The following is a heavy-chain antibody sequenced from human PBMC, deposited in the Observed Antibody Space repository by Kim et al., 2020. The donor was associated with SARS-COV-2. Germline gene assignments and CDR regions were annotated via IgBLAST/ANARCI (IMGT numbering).Heavy chain of an antibody. Sequence: SETLSLTCAVYGGSFSGYYWSWIRQPPGKGLEWIGEINHSGSTNYNPSLKSRVTISVDTSKNQFSLKLSSVTAADTSVYYCARGSPTVTTSFRYYYYYMDVWGKGTTVTVSS. J-gene: IGHJ6*03. D-gene: IGHD4-17*01. CDR3: ARGSPTVTTSFRYYYYYMDV. CDR2: INHSGST. V-gene: IGHV4-34*01. CDR1: GGSFSGYY.